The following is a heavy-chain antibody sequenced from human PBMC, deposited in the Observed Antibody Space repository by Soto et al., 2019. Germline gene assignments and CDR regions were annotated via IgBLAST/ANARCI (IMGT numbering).Heavy chain of an antibody. CDR2: ISHYNGNT. Sequence: QVQLVQSGAEVKNPGASVKVSCKSSGYAFISFGISWVRQAPGQGLEWMGWISHYNGNTNYAQKLQGRVTMTTDTSTNTAYLELRSLSSDDTAVYYCARVNTGSYYKFDHWGQGILVTVPS. D-gene: IGHD1-26*01. CDR3: ARVNTGSYYKFDH. V-gene: IGHV1-18*01. J-gene: IGHJ4*02. CDR1: GYAFISFG.